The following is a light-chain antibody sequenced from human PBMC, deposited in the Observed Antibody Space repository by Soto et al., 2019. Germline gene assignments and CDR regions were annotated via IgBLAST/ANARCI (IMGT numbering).Light chain of an antibody. CDR1: QSVSSSY. J-gene: IGKJ1*01. V-gene: IGKV3-20*01. CDR2: GAS. CDR3: QQYGSSPRT. Sequence: EVVLTQSPATLSLSPGERATLSCRASQSVSSSYLAWYQQKPGQAPRLLIYGASSRATGIPDRFSGSGSGTDFTLTISRLEPEDFAVYYCQQYGSSPRTFGQGTNVDNK.